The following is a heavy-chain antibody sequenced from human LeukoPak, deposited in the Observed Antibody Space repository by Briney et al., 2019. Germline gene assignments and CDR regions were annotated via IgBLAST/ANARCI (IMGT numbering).Heavy chain of an antibody. V-gene: IGHV4-34*01. D-gene: IGHD4-23*01. J-gene: IGHJ3*02. CDR3: AGSYGGNAVGPFDI. CDR2: VSQSGGA. CDR1: GGSFSGYH. Sequence: KTSETLSLTCAVSGGSFSGYHCSWIRQTPGKGLEWIGEVSQSGGASYNPSLKSRVTISVETSKNHFSLKLTSATAADTAMYYCAGSYGGNAVGPFDIWGQGTMVTVSS.